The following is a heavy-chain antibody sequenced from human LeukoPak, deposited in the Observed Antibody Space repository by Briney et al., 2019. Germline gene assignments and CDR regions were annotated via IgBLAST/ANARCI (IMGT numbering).Heavy chain of an antibody. CDR1: GYSISSGYY. Sequence: PSETLSLTWAVSGYSISSGYYWGWIRQPPGKGLEWLGSIYHSGSTYYNPSLKSRVTISVDTSKNQFSLKLSSVTAADTAVYYCARAPIVVVVAATWAFDIWGQGTMVTVSS. D-gene: IGHD2-15*01. CDR3: ARAPIVVVVAATWAFDI. V-gene: IGHV4-38-2*01. CDR2: IYHSGST. J-gene: IGHJ3*02.